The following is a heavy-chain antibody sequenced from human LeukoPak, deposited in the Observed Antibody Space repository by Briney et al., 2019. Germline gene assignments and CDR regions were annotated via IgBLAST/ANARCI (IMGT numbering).Heavy chain of an antibody. J-gene: IGHJ4*02. CDR3: ARSLWPEDY. Sequence: GSLRLSCSASGFTFSNYNMNWVHQAPGKGLEWVSTITSRSAYLSYADSLEGRFTISRDNAKTSLYLQMNSLRAEDTAVYYCARSLWPEDYWGQGTLVTVSS. CDR1: GFTFSNYN. D-gene: IGHD5-18*01. V-gene: IGHV3-21*01. CDR2: ITSRSAYL.